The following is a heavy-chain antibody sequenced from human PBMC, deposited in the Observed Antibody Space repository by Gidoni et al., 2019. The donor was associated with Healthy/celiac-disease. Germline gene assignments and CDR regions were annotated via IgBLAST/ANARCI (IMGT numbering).Heavy chain of an antibody. CDR3: ARRDGYSYGYHRYNWFDP. V-gene: IGHV4-34*01. CDR1: AGSFSGYY. D-gene: IGHD5-18*01. Sequence: QVQLQQWGAGLLTPSETLSLTCAVYAGSFSGYYWSWIRQPPGKGLEWIGEINHSGSTNYNPSRKSRVTISVDTSKNQFSLKLSSVTAADTAAYYCARRDGYSYGYHRYNWFDPWGQGTLVTVSS. CDR2: INHSGST. J-gene: IGHJ5*02.